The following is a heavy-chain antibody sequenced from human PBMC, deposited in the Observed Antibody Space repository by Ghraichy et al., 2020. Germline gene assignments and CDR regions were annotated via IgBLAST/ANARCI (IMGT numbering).Heavy chain of an antibody. Sequence: GGSLRLSCAVSGFTFSNYSMNWVRQAPGKGLEWVSYISSSSSTKYYADSVRGRFTISRDNAKNSLYLQMNIMRDEDTAVYYCASGGWDTRWYCDLGGCGTLGTVAS. CDR1: GFTFSNYS. V-gene: IGHV3-48*02. D-gene: IGHD5-18*01. CDR2: ISSSSSTK. J-gene: IGHJ2*01. CDR3: ASGGWDTRWYCDL.